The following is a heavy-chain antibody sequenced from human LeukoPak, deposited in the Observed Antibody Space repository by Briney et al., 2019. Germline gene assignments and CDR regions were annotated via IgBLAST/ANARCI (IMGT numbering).Heavy chain of an antibody. V-gene: IGHV4-31*03. D-gene: IGHD5-18*01. CDR2: IYYSGST. CDR1: GGSISGGGYY. CDR3: ARGGYSYGTNWFDP. Sequence: SQTLSLTCTVSGGSISGGGYYWSWIRQHPGKGLEWIGYIYYSGSTYYNPSLKSRVTISVDTSKNQFSLKLSSVTAADTAVYYCARGGYSYGTNWFDPWAREPWSPSPQ. J-gene: IGHJ5*02.